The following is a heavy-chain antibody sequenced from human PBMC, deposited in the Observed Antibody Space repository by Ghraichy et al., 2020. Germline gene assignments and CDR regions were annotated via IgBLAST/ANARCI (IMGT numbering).Heavy chain of an antibody. CDR2: INHSGST. D-gene: IGHD3-22*01. CDR1: GGSFSGYY. CDR3: ARREVVARVGFDP. Sequence: SETLSLTCAVYGGSFSGYYWSWIRQPPGKGLEWIGEINHSGSTNYNPSLKSRVTISVDTSKNQFSLKLSSVTAADTAVYYCARREVVARVGFDPWGQGTLVTVSS. V-gene: IGHV4-34*01. J-gene: IGHJ5*02.